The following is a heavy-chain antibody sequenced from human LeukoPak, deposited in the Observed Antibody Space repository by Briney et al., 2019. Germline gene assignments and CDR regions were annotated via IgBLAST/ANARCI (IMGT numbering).Heavy chain of an antibody. CDR1: GFTVSSNY. J-gene: IGHJ4*02. V-gene: IGHV3-66*01. CDR2: IYSGGST. Sequence: GGSLRLSCAASGFTVSSNYMSWVRQAPGKGLEWVSSIYSGGSTYYTDSVKGRFTISRDNSKNTLYLQMNSLRAEDTAVYYCARGLAGYNSFDYWGQGTLVTVSS. CDR3: ARGLAGYNSFDY. D-gene: IGHD5-24*01.